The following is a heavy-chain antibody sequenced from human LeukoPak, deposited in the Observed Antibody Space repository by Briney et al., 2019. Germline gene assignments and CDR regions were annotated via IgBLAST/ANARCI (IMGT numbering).Heavy chain of an antibody. CDR1: GFTFSCYA. D-gene: IGHD3-3*01. Sequence: GGSLRLSCAASGFTFSCYAMSWVRQAPGKGLEWVSAISGSGGSTYYADSVKGRFTISRDNSKNTLYLQMNSLRAEDTAVYYCATFYDFWSGSRWYMDVWGKGTTVTVSS. V-gene: IGHV3-23*01. CDR3: ATFYDFWSGSRWYMDV. CDR2: ISGSGGST. J-gene: IGHJ6*03.